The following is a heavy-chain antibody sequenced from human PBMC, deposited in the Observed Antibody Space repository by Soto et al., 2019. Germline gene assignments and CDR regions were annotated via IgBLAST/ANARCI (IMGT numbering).Heavy chain of an antibody. CDR2: VYWDDSK. CDR3: AHCRGGGASF. J-gene: IGHJ4*02. D-gene: IGHD2-2*01. V-gene: IGHV2-5*02. Sequence: QITLNESGPTLVKPTQTLTLTCTFSGFSLSTRDVGVGWIRQPPGEALEWLGVVYWDDSKTYSPSLESRLTITKDTSKNQVVLRMTTMVPVDTATYYFAHCRGGGASFWGQGTLVTVSS. CDR1: GFSLSTRDVG.